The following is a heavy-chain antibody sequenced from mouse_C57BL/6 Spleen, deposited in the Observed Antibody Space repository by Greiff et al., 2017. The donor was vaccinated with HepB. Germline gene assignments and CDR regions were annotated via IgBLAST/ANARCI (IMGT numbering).Heavy chain of an antibody. J-gene: IGHJ4*01. CDR3: ARHRTMVTDYYAMDY. Sequence: EVQLVESGGDLVKPGGSLKLSCAASGFTFSSYGMSWVRQTPDKRLEWVATISSGGSYTYYPDSVKGRFTISSDNAKNTLYLQMSSLKSEDTAMYYCARHRTMVTDYYAMDYWGQGTSVTVSS. D-gene: IGHD2-2*01. V-gene: IGHV5-6*01. CDR1: GFTFSSYG. CDR2: ISSGGSYT.